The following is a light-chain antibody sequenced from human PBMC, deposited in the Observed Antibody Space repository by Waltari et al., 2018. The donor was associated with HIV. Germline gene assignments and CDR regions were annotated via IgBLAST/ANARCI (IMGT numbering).Light chain of an antibody. CDR1: SSNLGSNY. CDR3: AAWDDSLSGPWV. CDR2: RNS. V-gene: IGLV1-47*01. J-gene: IGLJ3*02. Sequence: QSVLTQPPSASGTPGQRVTISCSGSSSNLGSNYVYWYQQLPGTAPKLLIYRNSPRPSGVPDRFAGSKSSTSASLAISGLRSEDEADYYCAAWDDSLSGPWVFGGGTELTVL.